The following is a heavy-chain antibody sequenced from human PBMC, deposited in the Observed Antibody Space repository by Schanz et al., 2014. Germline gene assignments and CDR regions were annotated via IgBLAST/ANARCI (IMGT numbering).Heavy chain of an antibody. CDR1: NVSISSYY. J-gene: IGHJ4*02. D-gene: IGHD2-8*02. Sequence: QVQLQESGPGLVKPSETLSLTCTVSNVSISSYYWSWIRQPPGKGLEWIGYMYHSGSSNYNPSLKSRVTISVDTSKNQFSLKMTSLTAADTAVYFCARVGGGILTSWYSLDSWGQGTLVTVSS. V-gene: IGHV4-59*01. CDR2: MYHSGSS. CDR3: ARVGGGILTSWYSLDS.